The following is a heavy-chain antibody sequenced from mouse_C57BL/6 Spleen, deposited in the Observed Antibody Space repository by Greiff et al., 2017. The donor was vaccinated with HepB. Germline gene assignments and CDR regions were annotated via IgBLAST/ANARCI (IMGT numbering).Heavy chain of an antibody. J-gene: IGHJ4*01. CDR2: SNPNNGGT. D-gene: IGHD1-1*01. V-gene: IGHV1-18*01. CDR1: GYTFTDYN. Sequence: VQLKESGPELVKPGASVKIPCKASGYTFTDYNMDWVKQSHGKSLEWIGDSNPNNGGTIYNQKFKGKATLTVDKSSSTAYMELRSLTSEDTAVYYCARSYYYGSSYYAMDYWGQGTSVTVSS. CDR3: ARSYYYGSSYYAMDY.